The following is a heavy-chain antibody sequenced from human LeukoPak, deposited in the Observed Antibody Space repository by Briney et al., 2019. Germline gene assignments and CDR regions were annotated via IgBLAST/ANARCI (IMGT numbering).Heavy chain of an antibody. Sequence: SETLSLTCTVSGGSISNYYWSWIRQSPGKGLEWIGYIYYTGNTNYNPSLESRVIISVDTSKNQFSLKLSSVTAADTAVYYCARATDTYYFDYWGQGTLVTVSS. J-gene: IGHJ4*02. V-gene: IGHV4-59*01. D-gene: IGHD5-18*01. CDR3: ARATDTYYFDY. CDR1: GGSISNYY. CDR2: IYYTGNT.